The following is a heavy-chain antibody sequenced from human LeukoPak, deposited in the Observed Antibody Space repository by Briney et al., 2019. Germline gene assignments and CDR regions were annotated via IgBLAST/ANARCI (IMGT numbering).Heavy chain of an antibody. Sequence: GASVKVSCKASGGTFSSYAISWVRQAPGQGLEWMGGIIPIFGTANYAQKFQGRVTITADESTSTAYMELSSLRPEDTAVYYCAIDSCSSTSCYYAFDIWGQGTMVTVSS. CDR3: AIDSCSSTSCYYAFDI. CDR1: GGTFSSYA. V-gene: IGHV1-69*13. CDR2: IIPIFGTA. J-gene: IGHJ3*02. D-gene: IGHD2-2*01.